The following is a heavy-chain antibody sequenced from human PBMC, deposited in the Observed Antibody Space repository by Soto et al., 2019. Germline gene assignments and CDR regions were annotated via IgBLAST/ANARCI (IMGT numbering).Heavy chain of an antibody. Sequence: SETLSLTCTVSGGSITSSSHFWGWVRQPPGKGLEWIGTIYFTGNTYYTPSLKSRLTMSIDTSKNEFSLRLNSVTAADTAVYYCAGQTFTIAAASYGRSNWFDPWGPGTLVTVSS. CDR1: GGSITSSSHF. D-gene: IGHD6-25*01. V-gene: IGHV4-39*01. CDR3: AGQTFTIAAASYGRSNWFDP. J-gene: IGHJ5*02. CDR2: IYFTGNT.